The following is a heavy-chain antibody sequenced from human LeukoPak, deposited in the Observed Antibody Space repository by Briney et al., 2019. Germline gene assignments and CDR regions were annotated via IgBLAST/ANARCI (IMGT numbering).Heavy chain of an antibody. Sequence: GGSLRLSCAASEFSVGSNYMTWVRQAPGKGLEWVSLIYSGGSTYYADSVKGRFTISRDNSKNTLYLQMNSLRAEDTAVYYCARDQLAHYGSGSYYIDYWGQGTLVTVSS. CDR2: IYSGGST. CDR3: ARDQLAHYGSGSYYIDY. V-gene: IGHV3-53*01. J-gene: IGHJ4*02. CDR1: EFSVGSNY. D-gene: IGHD3-10*01.